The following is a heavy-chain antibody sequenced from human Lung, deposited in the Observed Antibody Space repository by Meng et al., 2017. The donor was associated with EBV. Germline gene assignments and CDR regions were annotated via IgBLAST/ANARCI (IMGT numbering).Heavy chain of an antibody. CDR2: IYHSGST. J-gene: IGHJ1*01. D-gene: IGHD4-23*01. CDR3: ARDEGGNSERGFQH. Sequence: QGQRNESGPGQVKRSATLPPSGTVPGGSSSSSNWWSWVSQPPGKGLEWIGEIYHSGSTNYNPSLKSRVTISVDKSKNQFSLKLSSVTAADTAVYYCARDEGGNSERGFQHWGQGTLVPSPQ. CDR1: GGSSSSSNW. V-gene: IGHV4-4*02.